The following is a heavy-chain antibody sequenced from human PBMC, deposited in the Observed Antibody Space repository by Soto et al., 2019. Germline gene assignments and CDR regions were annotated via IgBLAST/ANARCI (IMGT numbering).Heavy chain of an antibody. V-gene: IGHV3-23*01. J-gene: IGHJ6*03. Sequence: GGSLRLSCAASGFTFSSYAMTWVRQAPGKGLEWVSVISGRGDTTYYSDSLKGRFTISRDNSKSTLYLQMNSLRAEDTAVYYCARFGGSGSFFYYYYYMDVWGKGTTVTVSS. D-gene: IGHD3-10*01. CDR3: ARFGGSGSFFYYYYYMDV. CDR2: ISGRGDTT. CDR1: GFTFSSYA.